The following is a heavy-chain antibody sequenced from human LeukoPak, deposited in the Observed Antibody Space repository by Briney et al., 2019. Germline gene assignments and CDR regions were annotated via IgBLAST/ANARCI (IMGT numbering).Heavy chain of an antibody. CDR3: ARRDFYGFDP. CDR1: GYIFSTYW. CDR2: IYPGDSDT. D-gene: IGHD3-3*01. Sequence: RGESLQISCQGSGYIFSTYWIGWVRQLPGKGLEWMGIIYPGDSDTRYSPSFQGQVTISADKSIRTAYLQWSSLKASDTAMYYCARRDFYGFDPWGQGTLVTVSS. J-gene: IGHJ5*02. V-gene: IGHV5-51*01.